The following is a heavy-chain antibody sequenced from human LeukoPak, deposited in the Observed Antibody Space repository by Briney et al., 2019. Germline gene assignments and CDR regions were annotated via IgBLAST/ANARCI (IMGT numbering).Heavy chain of an antibody. D-gene: IGHD2-15*01. J-gene: IGHJ4*02. CDR2: INSDGSSI. V-gene: IGHV3-48*01. CDR3: AKSGLNRFDY. Sequence: GGSLRLSCTASGFTFISYGMNWVRQAPGKGLEWVSYINSDGSSIYYADSVKGRFTIARDNSKNTLYLQMNSLRAEDTAVYYCAKSGLNRFDYWGQGTLVTVSS. CDR1: GFTFISYG.